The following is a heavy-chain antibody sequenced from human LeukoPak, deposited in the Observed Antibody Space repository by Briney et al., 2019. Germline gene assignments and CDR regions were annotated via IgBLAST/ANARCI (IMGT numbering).Heavy chain of an antibody. V-gene: IGHV1-46*01. D-gene: IGHD1-26*01. CDR3: ARDNSVGDTAWWFDP. CDR1: GYTFTAYY. CDR2: INPSGSDT. Sequence: ASVKVSCTATGYTFTAYYMHWVRQAPGQGLEWMGLINPSGSDTVYAQKFQGRVTMTRDMSTSTDYMELSSLRFDDTAVYYCARDNSVGDTAWWFDPWGQGTLVTVSS. J-gene: IGHJ5*02.